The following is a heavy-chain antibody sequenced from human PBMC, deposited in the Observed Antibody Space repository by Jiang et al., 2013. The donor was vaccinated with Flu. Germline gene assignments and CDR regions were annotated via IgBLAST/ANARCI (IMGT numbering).Heavy chain of an antibody. CDR2: INTNTGNP. Sequence: SVKVSCKASGYTFTSYAMNWVRQAPGQGLEWMGWINTNTGNPTYAQGFTGRFVFSLDTSVSTAYLQISSLKAEDAAVYYCARELPGGRWLQSGDAFDIWGQGTMVTVSS. CDR1: GYTFTSYA. J-gene: IGHJ3*02. D-gene: IGHD5-24*01. V-gene: IGHV7-4-1*02. CDR3: ARELPGGRWLQSGDAFDI.